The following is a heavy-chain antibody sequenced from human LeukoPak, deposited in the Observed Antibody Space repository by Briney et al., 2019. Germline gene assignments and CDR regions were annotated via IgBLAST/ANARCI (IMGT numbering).Heavy chain of an antibody. D-gene: IGHD3-3*01. CDR2: IRSKAYGGTT. J-gene: IGHJ2*01. V-gene: IGHV3-49*04. CDR1: GFTFGDYA. CDR3: TRTEWPDDWYFDL. Sequence: GGSLRLSCTASGFTFGDYAMSWVRQAPGKGLEWVGFIRSKAYGGTTEYAASVKGRFTISRDDSKSIAYLQMNSLKTEDTAVYHCTRTEWPDDWYFDLWGRGTLVTVSS.